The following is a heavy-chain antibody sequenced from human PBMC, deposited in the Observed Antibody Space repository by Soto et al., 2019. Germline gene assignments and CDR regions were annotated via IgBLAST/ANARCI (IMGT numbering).Heavy chain of an antibody. CDR3: ARPVRGLASPPSFYYYYYGMDV. V-gene: IGHV3-30-3*01. D-gene: IGHD3-16*01. CDR2: ISYDGSNK. J-gene: IGHJ6*02. Sequence: GGSLRLSCAASGFTFSSYAMHWVRQAPGKGLEWVAVISYDGSNKYYADSVKGRFTISRDNSKNTLYLQMNSLRAEDTAVYYCARPVRGLASPPSFYYYYYGMDVWGQGTTVTVSS. CDR1: GFTFSSYA.